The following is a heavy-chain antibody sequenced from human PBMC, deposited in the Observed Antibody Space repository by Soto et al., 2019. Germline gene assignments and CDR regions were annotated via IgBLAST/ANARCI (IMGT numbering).Heavy chain of an antibody. D-gene: IGHD3-10*01. J-gene: IGHJ4*02. Sequence: PSETLSLTCPVSGCSISRNYWSWIRQPPGKGLEWIGYIYYSGNTNYNPSLKSRVTMSVDTSKNQFSLKLSSVTAADTAVYYCARDAPSSSHFDYWGQGTLVTVSS. V-gene: IGHV4-59*01. CDR2: IYYSGNT. CDR3: ARDAPSSSHFDY. CDR1: GCSISRNY.